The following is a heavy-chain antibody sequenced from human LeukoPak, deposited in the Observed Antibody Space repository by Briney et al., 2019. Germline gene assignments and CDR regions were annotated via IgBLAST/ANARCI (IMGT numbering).Heavy chain of an antibody. CDR2: INPSGGST. CDR1: GYTFPSYY. CDR3: ATVEPRGSGYGEVFDY. V-gene: IGHV1-46*01. J-gene: IGHJ4*02. Sequence: ASVKVSCKASGYTFPSYYMHWLRQAPGQGLEWMGIINPSGGSTSYAQKFQGRVTMTRDTSTSTVYMELSSLRSEDTAVYYCATVEPRGSGYGEVFDYWGQGTLVTVSS. D-gene: IGHD5-12*01.